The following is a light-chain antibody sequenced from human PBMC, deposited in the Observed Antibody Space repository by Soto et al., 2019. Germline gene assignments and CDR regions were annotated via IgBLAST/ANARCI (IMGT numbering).Light chain of an antibody. CDR2: GAS. J-gene: IGKJ5*01. CDR3: QQRSDWPPT. Sequence: EIVMTQSPATLSVSPGERVTFSCRASQSVSTRLAWYQHKPGQAPRLLISGASTGATGIPPRFSGSGSGTDFTLTVSSLEPEDFAVYFCQQRSDWPPTFGQGTRLEIK. V-gene: IGKV3-15*01. CDR1: QSVSTR.